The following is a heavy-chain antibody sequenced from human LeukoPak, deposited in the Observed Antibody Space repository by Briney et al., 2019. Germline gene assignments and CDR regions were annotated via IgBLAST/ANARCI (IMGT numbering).Heavy chain of an antibody. J-gene: IGHJ4*02. CDR1: GFTFNSYR. CDR2: IKSDGSNT. CDR3: ARGGYYGSGRYYFDA. D-gene: IGHD3-10*01. V-gene: IGHV3-74*01. Sequence: GGSLRLTCAASGFTFNSYRMHWVRQAPGKGLVWVSRIKSDGSNTNYADSVKGRFTISRDNAKNTLHLQMNSLRAEDTAVYYCARGGYYGSGRYYFDAWGQGTLVTVSS.